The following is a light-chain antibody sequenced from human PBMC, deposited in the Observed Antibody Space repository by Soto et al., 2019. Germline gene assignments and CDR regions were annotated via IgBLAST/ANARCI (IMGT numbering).Light chain of an antibody. J-gene: IGKJ1*01. CDR1: QIVSNN. CDR3: QQYNNWPPWT. Sequence: EIVMTQSPATLSVSPGERATLSCRASQIVSNNLAWYQQRPGQAPRLLIYGASTRATGIPARFSGSGSGTEFTLTISSLQSEDFAVYYCQQYNNWPPWTFGQGTKVEVK. V-gene: IGKV3-15*01. CDR2: GAS.